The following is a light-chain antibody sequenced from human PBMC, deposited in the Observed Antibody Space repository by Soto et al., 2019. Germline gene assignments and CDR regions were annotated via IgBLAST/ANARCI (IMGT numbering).Light chain of an antibody. CDR2: ATS. V-gene: IGKV1-39*01. CDR3: QQSYNTPGYT. J-gene: IGKJ2*01. CDR1: QSISSY. Sequence: DIQMTQSPSSLSASVGDRVTITCRASQSISSYLHWYQQKPGKAPKLLIYATSSLQSGVPSRFXGSGSGTDFTLTISSLQPEDFATYYCQQSYNTPGYTFGQGTKLEIK.